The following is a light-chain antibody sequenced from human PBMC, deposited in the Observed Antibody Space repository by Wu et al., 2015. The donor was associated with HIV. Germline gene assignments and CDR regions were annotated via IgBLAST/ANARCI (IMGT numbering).Light chain of an antibody. V-gene: IGKV3-20*01. Sequence: DIVLTQSPGALSLSPGERATLSCTASQTVTSSYLAWYQQKPGQAPRLLIYGISSRATGIPDRFSGSGSGTDFTLTISRLEPEDFAVYFCQQYSSSPWTFGQGTKVEIK. CDR1: QTVTSSY. CDR3: QQYSSSPWT. J-gene: IGKJ1*01. CDR2: GIS.